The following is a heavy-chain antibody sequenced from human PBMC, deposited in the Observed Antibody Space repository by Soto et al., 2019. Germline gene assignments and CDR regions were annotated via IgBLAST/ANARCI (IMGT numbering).Heavy chain of an antibody. D-gene: IGHD6-25*01. CDR1: GFSFSSYG. CDR3: AKEAVRRSSGFNLYYMDV. Sequence: EVQLLESGGGLVQPGGSLRLSCAASGFSFSSYGMSWVRQAPGKGVGWVSGISGSGDSTRYADSVKGRLTSSRDNSKNTLYLQLTSLRGEDTAVYYCAKEAVRRSSGFNLYYMDVWGKGTTVTVSS. V-gene: IGHV3-23*01. CDR2: ISGSGDST. J-gene: IGHJ6*03.